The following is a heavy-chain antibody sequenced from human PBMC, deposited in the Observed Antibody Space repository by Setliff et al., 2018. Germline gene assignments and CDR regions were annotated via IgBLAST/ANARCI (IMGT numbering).Heavy chain of an antibody. CDR2: IYTTWST. CDR1: GFSISIRTYY. CDR3: ARDRTYYGSGAYTRWFYY. D-gene: IGHD3-10*01. Sequence: SETLSLTCAVSGFSISIRTYYWSWIRQPAGKGLEWIGRIYTTWSTNYNPSLKSRVTISLDTSKSQFFLKLNFVTAADTGVYYCARDRTYYGSGAYTRWFYYWGQGTLVTVSS. V-gene: IGHV4-61*02. J-gene: IGHJ4*02.